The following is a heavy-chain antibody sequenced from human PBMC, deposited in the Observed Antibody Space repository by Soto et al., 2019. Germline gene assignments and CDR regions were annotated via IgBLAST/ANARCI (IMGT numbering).Heavy chain of an antibody. CDR1: GGTFNSDG. V-gene: IGHV1-69*06. Sequence: QVQLVQSGAEVKRPGSSVKVSCKASGGTFNSDGFSWVRQAPGQGLEWMGGIIPIFDTANYAQNFQGRVTIIADKSTTTDYMELSSLRAEDTAVYYCVREPLWFGELVSTYYYYYGMDVWGQGTTITVSS. CDR3: VREPLWFGELVSTYYYYYGMDV. D-gene: IGHD3-10*01. J-gene: IGHJ6*02. CDR2: IIPIFDTA.